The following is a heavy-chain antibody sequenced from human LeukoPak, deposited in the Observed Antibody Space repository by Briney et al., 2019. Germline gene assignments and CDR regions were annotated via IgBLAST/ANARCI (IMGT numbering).Heavy chain of an antibody. CDR1: GFTLRSYD. D-gene: IGHD5-12*01. CDR3: AKEYSGYDFDY. CDR2: TSGSGVNS. Sequence: GGSLRLSCAASGFTLRSYDMSWVRQAPGKGLEWVAATSGSGVNSYYADSVRGRFTISRDNSQNTLYLQMDSLRAEDTALYYCAKEYSGYDFDYWGQGTLVTVSS. V-gene: IGHV3-23*01. J-gene: IGHJ4*02.